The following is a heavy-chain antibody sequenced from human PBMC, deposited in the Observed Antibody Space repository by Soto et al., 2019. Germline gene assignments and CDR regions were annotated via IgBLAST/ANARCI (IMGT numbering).Heavy chain of an antibody. CDR2: ISISGDAT. J-gene: IGHJ6*02. CDR3: AKNGDFWSWGMDV. D-gene: IGHD3-3*01. CDR1: GFTLSTYA. Sequence: GGSLRLSCAASGFTLSTYAMTWVRQAPGKGLEWVSIISISGDATYYLDSVKGRFTISXXXSXXTXXLXXNXXRAXDTAVYYCAKNGDFWSWGMDVWGLGTTVTVSS. V-gene: IGHV3-23*01.